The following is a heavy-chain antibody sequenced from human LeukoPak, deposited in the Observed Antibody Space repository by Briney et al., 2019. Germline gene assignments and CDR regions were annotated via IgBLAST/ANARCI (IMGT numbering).Heavy chain of an antibody. Sequence: PSETLSLTCTVSGGSISSYYWSWIRQPPGKGLEWIGYIYYSGSTNYNPSLKSRVTISVDTSKNQFSLKLSSVTAADTAVYYCARVYYDFWSGSNCYYYYMDVWGKGTTVTVSS. D-gene: IGHD3-3*01. CDR1: GGSISSYY. CDR3: ARVYYDFWSGSNCYYYYMDV. CDR2: IYYSGST. J-gene: IGHJ6*03. V-gene: IGHV4-59*01.